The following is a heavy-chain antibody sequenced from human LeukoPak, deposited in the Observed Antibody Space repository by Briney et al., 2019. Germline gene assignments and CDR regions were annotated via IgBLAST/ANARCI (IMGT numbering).Heavy chain of an antibody. D-gene: IGHD2-21*02. V-gene: IGHV1-18*01. CDR3: ARSICGGDCYPRPNWFDP. CDR2: ISAYNGNT. CDR1: GYTFTSYG. J-gene: IGHJ5*02. Sequence: ASVKVSCKASGYTFTSYGISWVRQAPGQGLEWMGWISAYNGNTNYAQKLQGRDTMTTDTSTSTAYMELRSLRSDDTAVYYCARSICGGDCYPRPNWFDPWGQGTLVTVSS.